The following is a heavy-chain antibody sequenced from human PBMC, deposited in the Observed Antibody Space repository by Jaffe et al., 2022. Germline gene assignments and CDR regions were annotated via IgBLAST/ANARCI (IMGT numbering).Heavy chain of an antibody. D-gene: IGHD7-27*01. J-gene: IGHJ3*01. CDR3: FRSGKEVTLAFAALHGEF. Sequence: EVQLVQSGPEVKKPGESLKIACQASGYNFPSYWIAWVRQVPGKGLEWMGIIYPADSDTRYSPSFEGHVTISADKSSDTAYLSWSSLKASDSAMYFCFRSGKEVTLAFAALHGEFWGQGTLVTVSS. CDR2: IYPADSDT. V-gene: IGHV5-51*03. CDR1: GYNFPSYW.